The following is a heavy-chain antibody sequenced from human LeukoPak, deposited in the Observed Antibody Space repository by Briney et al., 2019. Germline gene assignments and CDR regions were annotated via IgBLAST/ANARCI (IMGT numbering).Heavy chain of an antibody. D-gene: IGHD3-22*01. CDR1: GFTFSTYG. CDR3: AAFITTKLDH. CDR2: ITGSGGRT. Sequence: GGTLRLSCEVSGFTFSTYGMSWVRQAPGKGLEWVSAITGSGGRTYYADSVKGRFTISRDNSKNTLYLQMNNLRIEDTAFYYCAAFITTKLDHWGQGILVTVSA. V-gene: IGHV3-23*01. J-gene: IGHJ5*02.